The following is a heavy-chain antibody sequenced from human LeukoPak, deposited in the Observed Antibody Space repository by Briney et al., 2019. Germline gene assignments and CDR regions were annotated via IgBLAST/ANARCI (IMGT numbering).Heavy chain of an antibody. CDR2: IIPIFGTA. D-gene: IGHD1-14*01. J-gene: IGHJ3*02. Sequence: AASVKVSCKASGGTFSSYAISWVRQAPGQGLEWMGGIIPIFGTANYAQKFQGRVTITADESTSTAYMELSSLRSEDTAVYYCARENRGNAFDIWGQGTMVTVSS. CDR3: ARENRGNAFDI. V-gene: IGHV1-69*13. CDR1: GGTFSSYA.